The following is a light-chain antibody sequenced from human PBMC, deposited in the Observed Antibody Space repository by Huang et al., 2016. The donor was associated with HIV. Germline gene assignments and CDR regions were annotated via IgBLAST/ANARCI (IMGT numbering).Light chain of an antibody. J-gene: IGKJ1*01. Sequence: EIVLTQSPGTLSLSPGERATLSCRASQSVSSSYLAWYQQKPGQAPRLLIYGASSRAPGLPDRFSGSGSGTDFTLTISRLEPENFAVYYCQQYGSSPGTFGQGTKEGIK. V-gene: IGKV3-20*01. CDR1: QSVSSSY. CDR3: QQYGSSPGT. CDR2: GAS.